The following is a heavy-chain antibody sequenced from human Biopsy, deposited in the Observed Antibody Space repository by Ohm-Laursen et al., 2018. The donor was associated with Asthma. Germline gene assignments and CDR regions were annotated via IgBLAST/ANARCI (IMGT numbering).Heavy chain of an antibody. CDR2: IHSVFGTP. D-gene: IGHD2-15*01. Sequence: SVKVSCKSLGGTFNTYVIGWVRQAPGQGLEWMCGIHSVFGTPTYPQKFQDRVTITADDSTSTVYMELSSLRSGDTAVYYCARKAGSCISRACYSLDFWGQGTLVTVSS. CDR1: GGTFNTYV. V-gene: IGHV1-69*13. J-gene: IGHJ4*02. CDR3: ARKAGSCISRACYSLDF.